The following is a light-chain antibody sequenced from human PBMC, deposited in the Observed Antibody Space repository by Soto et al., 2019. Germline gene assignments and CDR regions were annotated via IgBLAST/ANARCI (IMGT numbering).Light chain of an antibody. J-gene: IGKJ1*01. CDR3: QQRSNLWT. CDR2: DAS. V-gene: IGKV3-11*01. CDR1: QSVSSY. Sequence: EIVLTQSPATLSLSPGERATLSCSASQSVSSYLAWYQQKPGQAPRLLIYDASNRATGIPARFSGSGSGTDFTLTISSLEPEDFAVYYCQQRSNLWTFGQGTKVDIK.